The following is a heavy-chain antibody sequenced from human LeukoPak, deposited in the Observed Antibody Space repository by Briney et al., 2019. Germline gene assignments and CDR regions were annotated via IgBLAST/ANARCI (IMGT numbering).Heavy chain of an antibody. CDR2: INHSGST. J-gene: IGHJ4*02. CDR1: GGSFSGYY. V-gene: IGHV4-34*01. D-gene: IGHD3-10*01. CDR3: ARRRVRMVRGVIGFDY. Sequence: SETLSLTCAVYGGSFSGYYWSWIRQPPGKGLEWIGEINHSGSTNYSPSLKSRVTISVDTSKNQFSFKLSSVTAADTAVYYCARRRVRMVRGVIGFDYWGQGTLVTVSS.